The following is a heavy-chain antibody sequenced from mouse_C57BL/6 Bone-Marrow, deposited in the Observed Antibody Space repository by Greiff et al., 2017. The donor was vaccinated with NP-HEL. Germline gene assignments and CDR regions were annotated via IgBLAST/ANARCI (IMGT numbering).Heavy chain of an antibody. CDR3: ERARGDLGY. Sequence: VQLQQPGAELVKPGASVKMSCTASGYTFTSYWITWVKQRPGQGLEWIGDNHPGSGSTNYNEKFKSKATLTVDTSSSTAYMQLSGLTSEDSAVYYWERARGDLGYWGKGTTLTVSS. CDR1: GYTFTSYW. CDR2: NHPGSGST. J-gene: IGHJ2*01. V-gene: IGHV1-55*01.